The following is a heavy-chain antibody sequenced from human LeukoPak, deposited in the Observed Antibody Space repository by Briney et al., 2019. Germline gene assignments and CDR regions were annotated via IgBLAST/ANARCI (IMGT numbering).Heavy chain of an antibody. V-gene: IGHV4-59*08. Sequence: SETLSLTCTVSGGSISSYYWGWIRQPPGKGLEWIGYIYYSGSTNYNPSLKSRVTISVDTSKNQFSLKLSSVTAADTAVYYCARPAIAVAGTCWYFDLWGRGTLVTVSS. D-gene: IGHD6-19*01. CDR2: IYYSGST. CDR1: GGSISSYY. CDR3: ARPAIAVAGTCWYFDL. J-gene: IGHJ2*01.